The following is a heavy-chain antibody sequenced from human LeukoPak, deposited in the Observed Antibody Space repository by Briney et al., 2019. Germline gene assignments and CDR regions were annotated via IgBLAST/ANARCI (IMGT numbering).Heavy chain of an antibody. J-gene: IGHJ4*02. CDR1: GFTVNNNY. CDR3: AKESGALGAPLYDY. Sequence: PGGSLRLSCAASGFTVNNNYMSWVRQAPGEGLEWVSGISDNGGGTYYADSVKGRFTVSRDNSKNMLYLQMNSLRAEDTAVYYCAKESGALGAPLYDYWGRGILVTASS. V-gene: IGHV3-53*01. CDR2: ISDNGGGT. D-gene: IGHD4/OR15-4a*01.